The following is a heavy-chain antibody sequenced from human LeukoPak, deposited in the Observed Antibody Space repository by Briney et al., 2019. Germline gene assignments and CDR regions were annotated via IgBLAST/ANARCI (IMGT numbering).Heavy chain of an antibody. J-gene: IGHJ6*02. CDR2: ISHSGST. Sequence: SETLSLTCAVYGGSFSGYYWSWIRQPPGKGLEWIGEISHSGSTNYNPSLKSRVTISVDTSKNQFSLKLSSVTAADTAVYYCARGQYRGTYYYYYGMDVWGQGTTVTVSS. CDR3: ARGQYRGTYYYYYGMDV. D-gene: IGHD1-14*01. V-gene: IGHV4-34*01. CDR1: GGSFSGYY.